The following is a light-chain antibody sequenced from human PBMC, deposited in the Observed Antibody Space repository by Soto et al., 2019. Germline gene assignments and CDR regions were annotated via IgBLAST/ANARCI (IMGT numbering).Light chain of an antibody. CDR2: EVS. CDR1: SREVGAYNY. CDR3: SSYTSRTTLNV. V-gene: IGLV2-14*01. Sequence: QSALTQPASVSGSVGQSITSSCTRTSREVGAYNYVSWYQQHPGKVPKLMIYEVSNRPSGVSIRFSGSKSGNTASLTISGLQAEDEADYYCSSYTSRTTLNVFGTGTKVTVL. J-gene: IGLJ1*01.